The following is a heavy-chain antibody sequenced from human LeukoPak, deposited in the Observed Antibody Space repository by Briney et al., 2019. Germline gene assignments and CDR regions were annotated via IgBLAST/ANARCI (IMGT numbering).Heavy chain of an antibody. Sequence: SETLSLTCAVYGGSFSGYYWSWVRQPPGKGLEWIGEINHSGSTNYNPYLKSRVTISVDTSKNQFSLKLSSVTAADTAVYYCARSLSSGWFPFDYWGQGTLVTVSS. CDR3: ARSLSSGWFPFDY. CDR2: INHSGST. J-gene: IGHJ4*02. CDR1: GGSFSGYY. V-gene: IGHV4-34*01. D-gene: IGHD6-19*01.